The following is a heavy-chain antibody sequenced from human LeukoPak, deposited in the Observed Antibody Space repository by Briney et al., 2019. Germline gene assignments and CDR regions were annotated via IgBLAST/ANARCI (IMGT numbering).Heavy chain of an antibody. CDR3: ARHSTTSLRWYAYYFDY. D-gene: IGHD4-23*01. V-gene: IGHV4-38-2*01. CDR2: IYHSGST. CDR1: GYSISSYYY. Sequence: PSETLSLTCAVSGYSISSYYYWGWIRQPPGKGLEWIGSIYHSGSTYYNPSLKSRVTISVDTSKNQFSLKLSSVTAADTAVYYCARHSTTSLRWYAYYFDYWGQGTLVTVSS. J-gene: IGHJ4*02.